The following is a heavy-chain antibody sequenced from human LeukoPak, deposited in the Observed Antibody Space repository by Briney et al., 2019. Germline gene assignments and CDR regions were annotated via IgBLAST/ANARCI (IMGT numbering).Heavy chain of an antibody. CDR2: ISYDGTNK. CDR1: GFTFSNYA. D-gene: IGHD2-2*01. Sequence: GGSLRLSCVASGFTFSNYAMHWVRQAPGKGLEWVTVISYDGTNKYYADSVKGRVTISRDNSKNTLYLQMNSLRTEDTAVYYCARDAVVRDCSSTSCPPTYWGQGTLVTVSS. CDR3: ARDAVVRDCSSTSCPPTY. J-gene: IGHJ4*02. V-gene: IGHV3-30*04.